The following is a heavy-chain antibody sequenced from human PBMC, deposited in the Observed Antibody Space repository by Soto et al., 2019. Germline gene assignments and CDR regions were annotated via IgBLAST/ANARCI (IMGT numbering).Heavy chain of an antibody. D-gene: IGHD3-10*01. CDR3: ARDRYYYGSGSYYIRGYYYYYGMDV. CDR2: INPSGGST. V-gene: IGHV1-46*03. CDR1: GYTFTSYY. J-gene: IGHJ6*02. Sequence: GASVKVSCKASGYTFTSYYMHWVRQAPEQGLEWMGIINPSGGSTSYAQKFQGRVTMTRDTSTSTVYMELSGLRSEDTAVYYCARDRYYYGSGSYYIRGYYYYYGMDVWGQGTTVTVSS.